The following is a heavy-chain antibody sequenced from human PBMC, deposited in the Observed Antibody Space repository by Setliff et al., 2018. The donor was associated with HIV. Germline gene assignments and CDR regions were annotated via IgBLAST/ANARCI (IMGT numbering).Heavy chain of an antibody. J-gene: IGHJ4*02. Sequence: WASVKVSCKASGYTFTSYYVHWVRQAPGQGLEWMGIINPISGNTNYAQNFQGRVTMTRDTSTSIVYMELSSLRSEDTAVYYCARGPTRSGAVYDSDGYYLRFFDYWGQGALVTVSS. D-gene: IGHD3-22*01. CDR1: GYTFTSYY. CDR3: ARGPTRSGAVYDSDGYYLRFFDY. V-gene: IGHV1-46*03. CDR2: INPISGNT.